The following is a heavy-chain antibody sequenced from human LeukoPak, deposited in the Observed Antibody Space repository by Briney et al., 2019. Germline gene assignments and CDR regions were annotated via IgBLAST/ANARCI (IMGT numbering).Heavy chain of an antibody. V-gene: IGHV4-34*01. D-gene: IGHD1-26*01. Sequence: SETLSLTCAVYGGSFSGYYWSWIRQPPGKGLEWIGEINHSGSTNYNPSLKSRVTISVDTSKNQFSLKLSSVTAADTAVYYCARKGDNSGSYYYFDYWGQGTLVTASS. CDR2: INHSGST. CDR3: ARKGDNSGSYYYFDY. CDR1: GGSFSGYY. J-gene: IGHJ4*02.